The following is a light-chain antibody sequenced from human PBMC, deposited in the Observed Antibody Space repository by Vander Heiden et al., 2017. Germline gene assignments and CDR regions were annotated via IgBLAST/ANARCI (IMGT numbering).Light chain of an antibody. CDR1: SSNIGSNT. J-gene: IGLJ3*02. Sequence: QSVLTQPPSASGTPGQRVTISCSGSSSNIGSNTVNWYQQLPGTAPRLLIYSNNRRPSGVPDRFSGSKYGTSASLAISGLQSEDEADYYCAAWDDSLNGWVFGGGTKLTVL. V-gene: IGLV1-44*01. CDR3: AAWDDSLNGWV. CDR2: SNN.